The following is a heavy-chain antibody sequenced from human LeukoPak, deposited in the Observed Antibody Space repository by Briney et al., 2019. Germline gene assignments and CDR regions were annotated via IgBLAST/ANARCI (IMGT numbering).Heavy chain of an antibody. V-gene: IGHV3-21*04. CDR1: GFTFSSYT. D-gene: IGHD6-13*01. J-gene: IGHJ4*02. Sequence: GGSLRLSCVVSGFTFSSYTMSWVRQAPGKGLEWVSSISSSSSYIYYADSVKGRFTISRDNAKNSLYLQMNSLRAEDTAVYYCARARRSIAAAGTGRGAEFDYWGQGTLVTVSS. CDR2: ISSSSSYI. CDR3: ARARRSIAAAGTGRGAEFDY.